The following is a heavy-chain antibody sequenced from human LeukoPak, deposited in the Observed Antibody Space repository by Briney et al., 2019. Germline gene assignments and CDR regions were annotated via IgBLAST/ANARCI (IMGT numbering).Heavy chain of an antibody. CDR3: ARLSGDNSEFDS. V-gene: IGHV1-18*01. Sequence: ASVKVSCKASGYNFTRYGISWVRQAPGRGLEWMGWISAYNGNSNFAQKLQGRVTMTADTSTSTAYMELRSLRSDDAAVYYCARLSGDNSEFDSWGQGTLVTVSS. J-gene: IGHJ4*02. CDR1: GYNFTRYG. CDR2: ISAYNGNS. D-gene: IGHD1-20*01.